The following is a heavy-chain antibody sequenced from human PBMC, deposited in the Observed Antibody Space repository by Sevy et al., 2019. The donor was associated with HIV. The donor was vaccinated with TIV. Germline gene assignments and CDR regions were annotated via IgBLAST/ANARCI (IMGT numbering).Heavy chain of an antibody. D-gene: IGHD1-26*01. Sequence: ASVKVSCKASGYLFISYGINWVRQAPGQGLEWMGWISPYNGYRNSAQKFQDRVTLTTDTSTSTAYMELRSLRSDDTAVYYCARDDTYSDPARYHYSYMDVWGKGTTVTVSS. V-gene: IGHV1-18*01. CDR3: ARDDTYSDPARYHYSYMDV. J-gene: IGHJ6*03. CDR2: ISPYNGYR. CDR1: GYLFISYG.